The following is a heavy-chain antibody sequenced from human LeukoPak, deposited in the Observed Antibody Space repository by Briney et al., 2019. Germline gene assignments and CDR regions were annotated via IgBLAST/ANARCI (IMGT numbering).Heavy chain of an antibody. J-gene: IGHJ5*02. V-gene: IGHV1-46*01. Sequence: GASVKVSCKASGYTFTSYYMHWVRQAPGQGLEWMGIINPSGGSTSYAQKFQGRVTKTRDMSTSTVYMELSSLRSEDTAVYYCARSPLGPNNWFDPWGQGTLVTVSS. CDR1: GYTFTSYY. CDR3: ARSPLGPNNWFDP. CDR2: INPSGGST.